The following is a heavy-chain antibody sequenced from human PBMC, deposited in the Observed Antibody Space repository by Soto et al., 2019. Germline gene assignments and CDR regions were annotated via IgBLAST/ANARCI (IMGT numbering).Heavy chain of an antibody. CDR2: IIPICGTV. CDR1: GGTFRTYA. J-gene: IGHJ6*02. D-gene: IGHD6-19*01. CDR3: AKGAVAGTPTSYYYYGMDV. V-gene: IGHV1-69*12. Sequence: QVQLLQSGAEVKKPGSSVRVSCEASGGTFRTYAISWVRQAPGQGLEWMGEIIPICGTVNYAQKFQGRVTITAGESTTTVYMDLRSLRSEDTAVYYCAKGAVAGTPTSYYYYGMDVWGQGTTVTVSS.